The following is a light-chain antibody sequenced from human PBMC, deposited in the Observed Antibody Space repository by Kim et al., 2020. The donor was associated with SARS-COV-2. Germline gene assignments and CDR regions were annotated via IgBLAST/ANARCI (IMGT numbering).Light chain of an antibody. CDR1: KLGDKY. V-gene: IGLV3-1*01. CDR2: QDT. CDR3: QAWDSNTPHVL. Sequence: SYELTQPPSVSVSPGQTASITCSGDKLGDKYACXYQQKPGQSPVLVIYQDTKRPSGIPERFSGSNSGNTATLTISGTQAMDEADYYCQAWDSNTPHVLFG. J-gene: IGLJ2*01.